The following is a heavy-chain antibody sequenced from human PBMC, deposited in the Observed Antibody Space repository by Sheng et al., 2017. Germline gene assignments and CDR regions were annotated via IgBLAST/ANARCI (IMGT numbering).Heavy chain of an antibody. CDR3: ARQYYYDSSGYYPLYYYYGMDV. J-gene: IGHJ6*02. D-gene: IGHD3-22*01. CDR1: GGSFSGYY. V-gene: IGHV4-34*01. Sequence: QVQLQQWGAGLLKPSETLSLTCAVYGGSFSGYYWSWIRQPPGKGLEWIGEINHSGSTNYNPSLKSRVTISVDTYKNQFSLKLSSVTAADTAVYYCARQYYYDSSGYYPLYYYYGMDVWGQGTTVTVSS. CDR2: INHSGST.